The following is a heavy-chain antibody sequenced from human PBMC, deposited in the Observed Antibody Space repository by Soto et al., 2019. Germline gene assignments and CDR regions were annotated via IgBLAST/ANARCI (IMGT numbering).Heavy chain of an antibody. CDR2: IIPSFGTA. V-gene: IGHV1-69*13. J-gene: IGHJ4*02. CDR3: ARVDYYASGSDSHFDN. CDR1: GDTFSTYT. D-gene: IGHD3-10*01. Sequence: SVKVSCKASGDTFSTYTITWMRQAPGQGLEWMGGIIPSFGTANYAQKFQGRVTITADESTVTAYMELSSLRSEDTAVYYCARVDYYASGSDSHFDNWGQGTPVTVSS.